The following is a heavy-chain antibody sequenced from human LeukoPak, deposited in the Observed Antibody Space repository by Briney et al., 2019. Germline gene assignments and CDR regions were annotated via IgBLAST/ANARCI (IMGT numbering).Heavy chain of an antibody. Sequence: GGSLRLSCAASGFTFSSYAMHWVSQAPGKGLEWVAVISYDGSNKYYADSVKGRFTISRDNSKNTLYLQMNSLRAEDTAVYYCAREKITMIVVVITTAMSPYGMDVWGQGTTVTVSS. D-gene: IGHD3-22*01. CDR1: GFTFSSYA. V-gene: IGHV3-30-3*01. CDR3: AREKITMIVVVITTAMSPYGMDV. J-gene: IGHJ6*02. CDR2: ISYDGSNK.